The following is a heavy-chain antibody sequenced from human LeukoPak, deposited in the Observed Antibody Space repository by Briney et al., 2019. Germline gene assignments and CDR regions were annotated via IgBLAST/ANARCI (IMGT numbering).Heavy chain of an antibody. CDR2: FDPEDGET. Sequence: GASVKVSCKVSGYTLTELSMHWVRQAPGKGLEWMGGFDPEDGETIYAQKFQGRVTITEDTSTDTAYMELSSLRSEDTAVYYCATDRPYDSSGYHNFDYWGQGTLVTVSS. CDR1: GYTLTELS. CDR3: ATDRPYDSSGYHNFDY. J-gene: IGHJ4*02. D-gene: IGHD3-22*01. V-gene: IGHV1-24*01.